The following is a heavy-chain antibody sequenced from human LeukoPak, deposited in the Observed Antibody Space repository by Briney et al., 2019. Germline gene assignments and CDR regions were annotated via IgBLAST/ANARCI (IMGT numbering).Heavy chain of an antibody. V-gene: IGHV3-30*03. CDR3: VGGGDPPFEG. D-gene: IGHD2-21*01. J-gene: IGHJ4*02. CDR1: GFTFSSCA. Sequence: GGSLRLSCAASGFTFSSCAMHWVRQAPGKGLEWVAVISNDGSNKYYADSVKGRFTISRDNAKNSLYLQMNSLRAEDTAVYYCVGGGDPPFEGWGQGTLVTVSS. CDR2: ISNDGSNK.